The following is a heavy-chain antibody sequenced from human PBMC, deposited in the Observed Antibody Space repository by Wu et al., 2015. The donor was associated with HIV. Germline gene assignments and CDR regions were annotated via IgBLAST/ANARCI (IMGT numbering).Heavy chain of an antibody. CDR2: MNPSNGHI. J-gene: IGHJ2*01. CDR1: YILTSYP. Sequence: LVQSGAEVKKPGASVKVSCKASYILTSYPIGWVRQAPGQRLEWMGWMNPSNGHIQPAQKFQDRIAMSTDNSAHTAYMELRSLTSDDAAIYFCARVQFDPDYYTYFDLWGQGTLVTVSS. CDR3: ARVQFDPDYYTYFDL. V-gene: IGHV1-18*01. D-gene: IGHD4/OR15-4a*01.